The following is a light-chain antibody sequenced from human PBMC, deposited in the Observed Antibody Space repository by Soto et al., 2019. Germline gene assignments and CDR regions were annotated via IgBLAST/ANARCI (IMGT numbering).Light chain of an antibody. J-gene: IGKJ5*01. CDR2: LAS. CDR1: QSLLQSNGNNH. Sequence: DIVLTQSPLSLPVTPGEPASISCRSSQSLLQSNGNNHVDWYLQRPGQSPQLLLYLASSRASGVSDRFSGSGSGTEFSLEISRVEAEDVGVYYCLQAAQSPLTFGQGTRLEIK. CDR3: LQAAQSPLT. V-gene: IGKV2-28*01.